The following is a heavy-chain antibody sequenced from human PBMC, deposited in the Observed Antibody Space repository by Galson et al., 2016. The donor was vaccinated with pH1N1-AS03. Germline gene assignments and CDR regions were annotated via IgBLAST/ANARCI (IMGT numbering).Heavy chain of an antibody. CDR2: VNGDGSST. D-gene: IGHD3-10*01. J-gene: IGHJ4*02. Sequence: SLRLSCAASGFTFSNLWMHWVRQGPGKGLVWVARVNGDGSSTTYADSVKGRFTISRDNAKNTVCLQMIGLRAEDTAVYYCATGRGYYYEYWGQGTLVTVSS. V-gene: IGHV3-74*01. CDR3: ATGRGYYYEY. CDR1: GFTFSNLW.